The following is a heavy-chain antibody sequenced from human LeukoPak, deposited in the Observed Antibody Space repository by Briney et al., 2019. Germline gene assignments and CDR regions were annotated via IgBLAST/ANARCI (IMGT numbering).Heavy chain of an antibody. D-gene: IGHD1/OR15-1a*01. CDR1: GFTFSVAW. CDR2: ITTDETT. J-gene: IGHJ4*02. Sequence: GGSLRLSCATSGFTFSVAWMHWFRQVPGKGLMWVSRITTDETTTYADSVRGRFSISRDNAKNTVYLQMNSLRVEDTAVYYCAKDWFATTDYWGQGILVTVSS. CDR3: AKDWFATTDY. V-gene: IGHV3-74*01.